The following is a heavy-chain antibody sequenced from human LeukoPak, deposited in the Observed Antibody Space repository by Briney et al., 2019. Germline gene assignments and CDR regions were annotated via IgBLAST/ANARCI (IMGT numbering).Heavy chain of an antibody. J-gene: IGHJ2*01. Sequence: TGGSLRPSCAASGFTFSSYGMHWVRQAPGKGLEWVTFIRYDGTNKYYADSVKGRFTISRDNSKNTLYLQMNTLRAEDTAVYFCAREEHYRRYFALWGRGTLVTVSS. CDR3: AREEHYRRYFAL. V-gene: IGHV3-30*02. CDR1: GFTFSSYG. D-gene: IGHD3-16*02. CDR2: IRYDGTNK.